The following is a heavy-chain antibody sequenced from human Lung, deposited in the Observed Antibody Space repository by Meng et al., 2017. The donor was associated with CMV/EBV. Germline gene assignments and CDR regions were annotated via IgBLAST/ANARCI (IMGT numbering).Heavy chain of an antibody. CDR1: GYTFTTYS. CDR2: ISPYNGNT. CDR3: ARGSWNDHF. V-gene: IGHV1-18*01. J-gene: IGHJ4*02. Sequence: ASVXVSYKASGYTFTTYSITWVRQAPGQGLEWMGWISPYNGNTEYAQKFQGRVTVTTDTSTSTAYMEVRSLTSDDTAMYYCARGSWNDHFWGRGTLVTVSS. D-gene: IGHD1-1*01.